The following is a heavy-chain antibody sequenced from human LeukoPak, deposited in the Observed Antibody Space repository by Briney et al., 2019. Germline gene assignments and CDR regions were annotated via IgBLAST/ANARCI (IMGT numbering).Heavy chain of an antibody. V-gene: IGHV3-53*01. CDR3: AREGGPYSSTLRGQ. Sequence: PGGSLRLSCAVSGFTVSGNYMSWVRQAPGKGLEWVSVMYSSGSTDYADSVKGRFTISRDNSKNTLYLQMNSLRAEDTAVYYCAREGGPYSSTLRGQWGRGTLVTVPS. CDR1: GFTVSGNY. J-gene: IGHJ4*02. D-gene: IGHD6-19*01. CDR2: MYSSGST.